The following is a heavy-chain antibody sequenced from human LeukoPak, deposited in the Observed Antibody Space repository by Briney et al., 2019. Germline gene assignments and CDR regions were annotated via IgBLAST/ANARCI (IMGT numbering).Heavy chain of an antibody. J-gene: IGHJ5*02. CDR1: GDSISTYY. CDR2: ISDSGST. CDR3: ARVGYGDYGWFDP. Sequence: SETLSLTCTVSGDSISTYYWTWIRQPPGKGLEWIGYISDSGSTNYNPSLKSRVTISLDTSKNQFSLKLISLTAADTAAYCCARVGYGDYGWFDPWGQGTLVTVSS. D-gene: IGHD4-17*01. V-gene: IGHV4-59*01.